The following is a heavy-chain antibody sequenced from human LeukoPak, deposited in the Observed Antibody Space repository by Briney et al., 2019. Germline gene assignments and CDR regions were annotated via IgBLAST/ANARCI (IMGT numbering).Heavy chain of an antibody. CDR1: GFTFSNYA. V-gene: IGHV3-23*01. CDR3: AKGGLGVPTARLDY. Sequence: GSLRLSCAASGFTFSNYAMTWVRQAPGKGLEWVSTISGSDTTTYYADSVKGRFTISRDNSKNTLYLQMNSLRADDTAVYYCAKGGLGVPTARLDYWGQGTLVTVSS. J-gene: IGHJ4*02. CDR2: ISGSDTTT. D-gene: IGHD2-2*01.